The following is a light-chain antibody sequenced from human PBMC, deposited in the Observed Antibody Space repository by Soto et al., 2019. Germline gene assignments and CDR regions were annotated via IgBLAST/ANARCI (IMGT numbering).Light chain of an antibody. CDR2: GAS. J-gene: IGKJ5*01. V-gene: IGKV3-15*01. CDR1: QSVRSN. Sequence: EIVMTQSPATLSASPGERATLSCRASQSVRSNLAWYQQKPGQAPRLLIYGASTRATGIPARFSGSGSGTDFTLTIDNLQPEDFAIYYCQQYNNWPPQITFGQGTRLEI. CDR3: QQYNNWPPQIT.